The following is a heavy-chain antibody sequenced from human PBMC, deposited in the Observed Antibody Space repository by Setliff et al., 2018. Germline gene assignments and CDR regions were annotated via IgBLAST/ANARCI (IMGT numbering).Heavy chain of an antibody. CDR1: GGSISSSSYY. CDR2: IYYSGST. D-gene: IGHD3-3*01. Sequence: ETLSLTCTVSGGSISSSSYYWGWIRQPPGKGLEWIGSIYYSGSTYYNPSLKRRVTISVDTSKNQFSLKLSSVTAADTAVYYCAREAPYYNFWSGYSDYWGQGTLVTVSS. V-gene: IGHV4-39*07. CDR3: AREAPYYNFWSGYSDY. J-gene: IGHJ4*02.